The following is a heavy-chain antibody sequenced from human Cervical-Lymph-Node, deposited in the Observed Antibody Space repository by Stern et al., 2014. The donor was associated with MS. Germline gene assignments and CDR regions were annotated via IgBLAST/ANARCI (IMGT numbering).Heavy chain of an antibody. CDR2: IKPRGGST. Sequence: VQLVESGAEVKKPGASVKVSCKASGYTFTSYYMHWVRQAPGKGLEWMGEIKPRGGSTSYAEKFQGRVTMTRDTSTSTVYMELSSLRSEYTAVYYCARYTVVPAAISGDYYYGMDVWGQGTTVTVSS. V-gene: IGHV1-46*01. D-gene: IGHD2-2*01. J-gene: IGHJ6*02. CDR1: GYTFTSYY. CDR3: ARYTVVPAAISGDYYYGMDV.